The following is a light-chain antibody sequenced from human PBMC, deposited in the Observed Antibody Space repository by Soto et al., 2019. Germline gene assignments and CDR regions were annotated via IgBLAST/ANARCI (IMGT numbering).Light chain of an antibody. CDR3: QQYNNWPPYT. CDR2: GAS. Sequence: ETVLTQSPGTLSLSAGEGATLSCRASQSVSSNYLAWYQQKPGQAPRLLIYGASTRATGIPDRFSGSGSGTEFTLTISSLQSEDFAVYCCQQYNNWPPYTFGQGTKVDIK. CDR1: QSVSSN. J-gene: IGKJ2*01. V-gene: IGKV3D-15*01.